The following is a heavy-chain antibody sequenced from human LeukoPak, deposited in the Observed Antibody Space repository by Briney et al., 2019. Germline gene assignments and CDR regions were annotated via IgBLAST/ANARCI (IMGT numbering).Heavy chain of an antibody. Sequence: ASVKVSCKASGYTFTSHDINWVRQATGQGLEWMGWMNPNSGNTGYVQKFQGRITMTRDNSINTAYMQLSSLRSDDTALYYCARIISYCSSTTCLRPYYYYMDVWGEGTTVIVSS. J-gene: IGHJ6*03. D-gene: IGHD2-2*01. CDR3: ARIISYCSSTTCLRPYYYYMDV. CDR2: MNPNSGNT. CDR1: GYTFTSHD. V-gene: IGHV1-8*01.